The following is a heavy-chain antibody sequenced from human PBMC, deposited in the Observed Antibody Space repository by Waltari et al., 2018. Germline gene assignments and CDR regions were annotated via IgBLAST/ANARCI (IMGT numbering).Heavy chain of an antibody. D-gene: IGHD3-3*01. Sequence: EIELVESGGGLSPSGGSLKLSCAASGFSVSSSFMTWVRRAPGKGLERVAILYISGATYFSQSVRRRFRIARDNSKYILYLQMDDLTAEDTAGYYCAKDVVGYTWDEGVDTIDVWGQGAEVVVSS. CDR2: LYISGAT. V-gene: IGHV3-53*01. J-gene: IGHJ3*01. CDR3: AKDVVGYTWDEGVDTIDV. CDR1: GFSVSSSF.